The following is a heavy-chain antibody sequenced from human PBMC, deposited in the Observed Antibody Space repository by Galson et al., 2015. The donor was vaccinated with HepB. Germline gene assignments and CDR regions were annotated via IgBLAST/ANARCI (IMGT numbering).Heavy chain of an antibody. Sequence: SLRLSCAASGFTFSDYYMSWIRQAPGKGLEWVSYISSSGSTIYYADSVKGRFTISRDNAKNSLYLQMNSLRAEDTAVYYCARDHYYDSSGWAPVDYWGQGTLVTVSS. J-gene: IGHJ4*02. D-gene: IGHD3-22*01. CDR1: GFTFSDYY. CDR3: ARDHYYDSSGWAPVDY. CDR2: ISSSGSTI. V-gene: IGHV3-11*01.